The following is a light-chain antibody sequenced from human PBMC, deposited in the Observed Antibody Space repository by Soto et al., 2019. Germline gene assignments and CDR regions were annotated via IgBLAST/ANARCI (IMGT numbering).Light chain of an antibody. CDR2: GAS. Sequence: DIVMTQSPATLSVSPGERATLSCRASQRVSSNLAWYQQKPGQAPRLLIYGASTRATGIPARFSGSGSGTEFTLTISSLQSEDFAVYYCQQYNNWPCTFGQGTKLEIK. J-gene: IGKJ2*02. CDR3: QQYNNWPCT. V-gene: IGKV3-15*01. CDR1: QRVSSN.